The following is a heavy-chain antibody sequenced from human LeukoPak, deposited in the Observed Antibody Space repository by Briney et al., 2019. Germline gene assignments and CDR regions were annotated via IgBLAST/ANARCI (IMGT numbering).Heavy chain of an antibody. D-gene: IGHD3-3*01. CDR3: ARDSESHMVWSYYGMDV. J-gene: IGHJ6*02. V-gene: IGHV1-3*01. CDR1: GYAFTSYN. CDR2: INAGNGNT. Sequence: ASVKVSCKAPGYAFTSYNIHWVRQASGQRPEWMGWINAGNGNTKYSQKFQGRVTITRDTSASIAHMEMSSLRSEDTAVYYCARDSESHMVWSYYGMDVWGQGTSVTVSS.